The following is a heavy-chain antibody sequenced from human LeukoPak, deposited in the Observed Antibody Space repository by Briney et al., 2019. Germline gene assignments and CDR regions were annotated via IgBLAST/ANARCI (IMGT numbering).Heavy chain of an antibody. Sequence: GASVKVSCKASGYTFTSYGISWVRQAPGQGLEWMGWISAYNGNTNYAQKLQGRVTMTTDTSTSTAYMELRSLRSDDTADYYCARGLPPRRNYDSRGYYSYYFDYWGQGTLVTVSS. D-gene: IGHD3-22*01. J-gene: IGHJ4*02. CDR2: ISAYNGNT. CDR3: ARGLPPRRNYDSRGYYSYYFDY. V-gene: IGHV1-18*01. CDR1: GYTFTSYG.